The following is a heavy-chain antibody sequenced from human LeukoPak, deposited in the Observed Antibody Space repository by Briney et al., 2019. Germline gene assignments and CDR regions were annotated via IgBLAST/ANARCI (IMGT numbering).Heavy chain of an antibody. Sequence: GASVKVSCKGSAYTFSSYGISWVRQAPGQGLEWMGWISAYNGNTNYAQKLLGRVTMTTDTSTSTAYMELRSLRSDDTAVYYCARDHRPYSSSPRGTEYWGQGTLVTVSS. CDR1: AYTFSSYG. V-gene: IGHV1-18*01. J-gene: IGHJ4*02. CDR3: ARDHRPYSSSPRGTEY. D-gene: IGHD6-6*01. CDR2: ISAYNGNT.